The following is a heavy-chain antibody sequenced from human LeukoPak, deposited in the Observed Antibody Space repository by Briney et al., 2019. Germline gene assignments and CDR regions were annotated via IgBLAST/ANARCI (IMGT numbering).Heavy chain of an antibody. Sequence: GGFLRLSCAASGFSFSIYGMHWIRQAPGKGLEWVAVIWYDGSNKYYADSVKGRFTISRDNSKNTLYLQMNSLGAEDTAVYYCARGPRNSDAAFDIWGQGTMVTVSS. J-gene: IGHJ3*02. CDR2: IWYDGSNK. V-gene: IGHV3-33*01. D-gene: IGHD5-18*01. CDR3: ARGPRNSDAAFDI. CDR1: GFSFSIYG.